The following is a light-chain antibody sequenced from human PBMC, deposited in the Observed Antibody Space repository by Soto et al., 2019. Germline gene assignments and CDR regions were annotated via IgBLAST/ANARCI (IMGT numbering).Light chain of an antibody. J-gene: IGKJ3*01. Sequence: EIVLTQSPGTLSLSPGERATLSCRASQSVSSSYLAWYQQKPGQAPRLLIYGASSRATGIQDRFSGSGSGTDFPLTISRLEPEDFAVDYCQQYGSSGFTFGPGTKVDIK. V-gene: IGKV3-20*01. CDR1: QSVSSSY. CDR3: QQYGSSGFT. CDR2: GAS.